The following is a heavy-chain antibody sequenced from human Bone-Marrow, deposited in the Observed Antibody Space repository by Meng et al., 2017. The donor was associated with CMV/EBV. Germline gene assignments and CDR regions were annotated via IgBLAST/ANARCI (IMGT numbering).Heavy chain of an antibody. Sequence: GESLKISCAASGFTFSSYSMNWVRQAPGKGLEWVSSISSSSSYIYYADSVKGRFTISRDNAKNSLYLQMNSLRAEDTAVYYCASPITYYYDSSDLDYWGQGPLVTVSS. CDR1: GFTFSSYS. CDR3: ASPITYYYDSSDLDY. D-gene: IGHD3-22*01. J-gene: IGHJ4*01. CDR2: ISSSSSYI. V-gene: IGHV3-21*01.